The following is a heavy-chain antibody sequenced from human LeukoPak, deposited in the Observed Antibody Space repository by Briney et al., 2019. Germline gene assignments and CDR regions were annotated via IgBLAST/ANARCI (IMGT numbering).Heavy chain of an antibody. CDR3: ARQGPAANENWFDP. J-gene: IGHJ5*02. Sequence: GEPLQISCKGSVYRFTSYWIGWVRQMPGKGLEWMVIIYPGDSDTRYSPSFQGQVTISADNSISTAYLQWSSLKASDTAMYYCARQGPAANENWFDPWGQGTLVTVSS. V-gene: IGHV5-51*01. CDR1: VYRFTSYW. CDR2: IYPGDSDT. D-gene: IGHD2-2*01.